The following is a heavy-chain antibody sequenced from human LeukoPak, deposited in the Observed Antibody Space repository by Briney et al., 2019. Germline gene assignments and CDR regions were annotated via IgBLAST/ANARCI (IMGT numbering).Heavy chain of an antibody. Sequence: GGSLRLSCAGSGFSFRSFWMSWVRQAPGKGLEWVANIDEDGNEKNYVDFVKGRFTISRDNAKNSLYLQMNSLRVGDTAVYYCASGGHIDYCGQGTLVTVSS. CDR2: IDEDGNEK. CDR3: ASGGHIDY. CDR1: GFSFRSFW. J-gene: IGHJ4*02. V-gene: IGHV3-7*01. D-gene: IGHD3-16*01.